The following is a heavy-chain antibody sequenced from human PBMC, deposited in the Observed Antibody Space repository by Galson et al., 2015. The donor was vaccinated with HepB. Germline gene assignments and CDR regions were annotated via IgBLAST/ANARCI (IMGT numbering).Heavy chain of an antibody. V-gene: IGHV1-58*01. J-gene: IGHJ4*02. D-gene: IGHD3-16*02. CDR2: IVVGSGNT. CDR1: GFTFTSSA. CDR3: AADPLGGLRLGELSPLGVY. Sequence: SVKVSCKASGFTFTSSAVQWVRQARGQRLEWIGWIVVGSGNTNYAQKFQERVTITRDMSTSTAYMELSSLRSEDTAVYYCAADPLGGLRLGELSPLGVYWGQGTLVTVSS.